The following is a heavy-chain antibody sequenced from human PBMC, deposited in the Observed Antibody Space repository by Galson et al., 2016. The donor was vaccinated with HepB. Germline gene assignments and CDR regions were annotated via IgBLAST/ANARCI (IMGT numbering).Heavy chain of an antibody. D-gene: IGHD3/OR15-3a*01. J-gene: IGHJ4*02. Sequence: TLSLTCTVSSGTISITGYFWSWIRQHPVGGLEWIGYISPSGRTYFNPSLKSRITISVDTSKNQFSLDLRSVTAADTAVYFCARYGSWTGFDYWGQGTLVTVSS. CDR3: ARYGSWTGFDY. CDR1: SGTISITGYF. CDR2: ISPSGRT. V-gene: IGHV4-31*03.